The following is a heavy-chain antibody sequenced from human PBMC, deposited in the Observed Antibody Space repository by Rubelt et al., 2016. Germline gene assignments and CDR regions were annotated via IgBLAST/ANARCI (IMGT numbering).Heavy chain of an antibody. CDR2: ISGSGGST. V-gene: IGHV3-23*01. J-gene: IGHJ6*02. D-gene: IGHD1-14*01. Sequence: APGKGLEWVSAISGSGGSTYYADSVRGRFTISRDNSKNTLYLQMNSLRAEDTAVYYCARDWSRTTGDYYYGMDVWGQGTTVTVSS. CDR3: ARDWSRTTGDYYYGMDV.